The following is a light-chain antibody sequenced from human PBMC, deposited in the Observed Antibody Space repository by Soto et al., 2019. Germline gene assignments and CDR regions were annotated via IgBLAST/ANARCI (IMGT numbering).Light chain of an antibody. CDR3: QQSYSPPLT. J-gene: IGKJ4*01. CDR2: AAS. Sequence: DIQVTQFPSSLSASVGDRVTITCRATQSIARYLNWYQQKPGKAPRLLISAASTLHDGVPSRFSGSGAGTQFTLSISTLHPEDFATSFCQQSYSPPLTFGGGTQVDIK. CDR1: QSIARY. V-gene: IGKV1-39*01.